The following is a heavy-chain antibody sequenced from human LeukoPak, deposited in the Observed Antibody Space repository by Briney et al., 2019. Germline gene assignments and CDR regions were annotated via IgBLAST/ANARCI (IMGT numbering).Heavy chain of an antibody. Sequence: PGGSLRLSCAASGFTFSSYGMHWVRQAPGKGLEWVAFIRYDGSNKYYADSVKGRFTISRDNAKNSLYLQMNSLRAEDTAVYYCASNHIYSNPPAPRYYYYYMDVWGKGTTVTVSS. J-gene: IGHJ6*03. CDR2: IRYDGSNK. V-gene: IGHV3-30*02. CDR1: GFTFSSYG. D-gene: IGHD4-11*01. CDR3: ASNHIYSNPPAPRYYYYYMDV.